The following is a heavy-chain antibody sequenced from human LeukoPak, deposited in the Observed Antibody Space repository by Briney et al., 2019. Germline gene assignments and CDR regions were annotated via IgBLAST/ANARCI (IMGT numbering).Heavy chain of an antibody. CDR1: GFSFSNFG. CDR2: IRYDGSNE. CDR3: ARDLGIFGDFDY. Sequence: GGSLRLPCTTSGFSFSNFGMHWVRQAPDKGLEWLAFIRYDGSNEYSADSVKGRFTISRDNSRNTLFLQMDSLRSEDTAVYYCARDLGIFGDFDYWGQGTLVIVSS. D-gene: IGHD3-3*01. J-gene: IGHJ4*02. V-gene: IGHV3-30*02.